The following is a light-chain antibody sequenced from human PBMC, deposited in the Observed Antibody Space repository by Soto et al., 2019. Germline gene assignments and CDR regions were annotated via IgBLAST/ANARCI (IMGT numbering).Light chain of an antibody. Sequence: QSVLTQPASVSGSPGQSITISCTGTSSDLGGYNYVSWYQRHPGKAPKLMIYDVSSRPSGVSNRFSGSKSGNTASLTISGLQAEDEADYYCSSYTSSSTPYVFGPGTKVTVL. CDR1: SSDLGGYNY. V-gene: IGLV2-14*01. CDR2: DVS. J-gene: IGLJ1*01. CDR3: SSYTSSSTPYV.